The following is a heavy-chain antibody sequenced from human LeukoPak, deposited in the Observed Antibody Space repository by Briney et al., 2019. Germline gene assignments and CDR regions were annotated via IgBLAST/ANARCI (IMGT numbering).Heavy chain of an antibody. Sequence: SETLSLTCTVSGGSISSSGYYWGWIRQPPGKGLEWIASIYYSGSTYYNPSLKSRCTISVETNKNQLSLKLSSLTAADTAVYYCARHEYSGSYYGLSWFDPWGQGTLVTVSS. CDR1: GGSISSSGYY. J-gene: IGHJ5*02. D-gene: IGHD1-26*01. CDR2: IYYSGST. V-gene: IGHV4-39*01. CDR3: ARHEYSGSYYGLSWFDP.